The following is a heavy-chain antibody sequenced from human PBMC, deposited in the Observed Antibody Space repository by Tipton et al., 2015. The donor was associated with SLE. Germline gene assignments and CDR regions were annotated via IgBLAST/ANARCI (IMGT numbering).Heavy chain of an antibody. CDR2: IYYSGST. J-gene: IGHJ4*02. V-gene: IGHV4-39*07. CDR3: ARDFQTIFGVVIIRYFDY. D-gene: IGHD3-3*01. CDR1: GASISSSSYH. Sequence: LRLSCTVSGASISSSSYHWGWTRQPPGKGLEWIGSIYYSGSTYYNPSLKSRVTISVDTSKNQFSLKLSSVTAADTAVYYCARDFQTIFGVVIIRYFDYWGQGTLVTVFS.